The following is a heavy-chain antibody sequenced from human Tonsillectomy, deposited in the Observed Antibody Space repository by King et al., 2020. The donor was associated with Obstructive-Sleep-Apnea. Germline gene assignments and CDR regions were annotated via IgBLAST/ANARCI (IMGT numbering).Heavy chain of an antibody. J-gene: IGHJ4*02. V-gene: IGHV3-21*01. CDR3: ARVSPSLGIDGSADY. Sequence: VQLVESGGGLVKPGGSLRLSCTASGFTFSSYTMKWVRQAPGKGLEWVSSITGSSSYIYYADSMKGRFTISRDNAKNSLYLQMNSLRVDDTAVYYCARVSPSLGIDGSADYWGQGTLVTVSS. CDR1: GFTFSSYT. D-gene: IGHD3-10*01. CDR2: ITGSSSYI.